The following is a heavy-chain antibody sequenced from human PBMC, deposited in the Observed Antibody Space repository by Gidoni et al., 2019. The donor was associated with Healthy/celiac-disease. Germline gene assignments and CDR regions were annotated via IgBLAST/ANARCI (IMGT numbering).Heavy chain of an antibody. D-gene: IGHD6-19*01. CDR2: ISGSVGSP. V-gene: IGHV3-23*01. J-gene: IGHJ4*02. CDR1: GVTCSSYA. Sequence: EVQLLESGGGLVQPGGSLRLSWAASGVTCSSYAMSWVRQAPGKGLGGVSAISGSVGSPYSADSLKGRFTISRDNSKNTLYLQMNSLRAEDTAVYCCAKVQGFIAVAGKFDYWGQGTLVTVSS. CDR3: AKVQGFIAVAGKFDY.